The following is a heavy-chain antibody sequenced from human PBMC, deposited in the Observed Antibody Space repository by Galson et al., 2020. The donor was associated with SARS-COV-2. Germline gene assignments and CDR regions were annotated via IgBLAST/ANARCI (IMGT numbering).Heavy chain of an antibody. J-gene: IGHJ6*02. V-gene: IGHV3-21*01. CDR3: ARDLGSVGAAKDVYYYGMDV. Sequence: KIGESLKISCAASGFTFSSYSMNWVRQAPGKGLEWVSSISSSSSYIYYADSVKGRFTISRDNAKNSLYLQMNSLRAEDTAVYYCARDLGSVGAAKDVYYYGMDVWGQGTTVTVSS. CDR1: GFTFSSYS. CDR2: ISSSSSYI. D-gene: IGHD1-26*01.